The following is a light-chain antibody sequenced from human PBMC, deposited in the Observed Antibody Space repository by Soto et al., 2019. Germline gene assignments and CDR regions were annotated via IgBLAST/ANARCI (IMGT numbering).Light chain of an antibody. CDR2: DDD. CDR3: GTWDSSLTAVV. J-gene: IGLJ2*01. CDR1: TSNIESHY. V-gene: IGLV1-51*01. Sequence: QSALTQPPSVSAAPGQRVTISCSGSTSNIESHYVSWYQQFPGTAPRIIIYDDDQRPSGIPDRFSGSKSGTSATLGITGLQTGDEADYYCGTWDSSLTAVVFGGGTKLTAL.